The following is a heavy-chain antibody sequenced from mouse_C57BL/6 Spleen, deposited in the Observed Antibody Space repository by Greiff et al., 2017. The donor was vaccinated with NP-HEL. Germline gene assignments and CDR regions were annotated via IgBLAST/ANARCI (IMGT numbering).Heavy chain of an antibody. CDR2: INPNNGGT. Sequence: VQLQQSGPELVKPGASVKISCKASGYTFTDYYMNWVKQSHGKSLEWIGDINPNNGGTSYNQKFKGKATLTVDKSSSTAYMELRSLTSEDSAVYYCARGGRYFDVWGTGTTVTVSS. J-gene: IGHJ1*03. CDR3: ARGGRYFDV. V-gene: IGHV1-26*01. CDR1: GYTFTDYY.